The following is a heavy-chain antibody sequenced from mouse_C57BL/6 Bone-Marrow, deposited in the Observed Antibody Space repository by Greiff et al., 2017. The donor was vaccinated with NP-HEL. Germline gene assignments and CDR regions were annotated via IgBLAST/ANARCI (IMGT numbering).Heavy chain of an antibody. CDR2: IYPRRGNT. CDR3: ARLPYPQWGY. CDR1: GYTFTSYG. V-gene: IGHV1-81*01. Sequence: QVQLQQSGAELARPGASVKLSCKASGYTFTSYGISWVKQRTGQGLEWIGEIYPRRGNTYYNEKFKGKATLTADKSSSTAYMELRSLTSEDSAVYFCARLPYPQWGYWGQGTSVTVSS. D-gene: IGHD2-10*01. J-gene: IGHJ4*01.